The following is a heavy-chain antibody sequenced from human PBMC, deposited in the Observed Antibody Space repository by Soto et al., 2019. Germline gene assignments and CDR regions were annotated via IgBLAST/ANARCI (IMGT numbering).Heavy chain of an antibody. CDR1: GFTFSSYG. Sequence: QVQLVESGGGVVQRGRSLRLSCAASGFTFSSYGMHWVRQAPGKGLEWVAVIWYDGSNKYYADSVKGRFTISRDNSKNTLYLQMNSLRAEDTAVYYCARGKRDYGWYFDLWGRGTLVTVSS. CDR2: IWYDGSNK. D-gene: IGHD4-17*01. V-gene: IGHV3-33*01. CDR3: ARGKRDYGWYFDL. J-gene: IGHJ2*01.